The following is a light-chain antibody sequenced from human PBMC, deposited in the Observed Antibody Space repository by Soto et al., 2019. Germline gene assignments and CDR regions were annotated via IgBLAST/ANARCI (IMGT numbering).Light chain of an antibody. Sequence: QSALTQPASVSGSPGQSITISCTGTSSDVGGYNYVSWYQQHPGKAPKLMIYEVSNRPSGVSNRFSGYKSGNTASLTISGLQDEDEADYYCSSYTSSSTWVFGGGTKLTVL. CDR1: SSDVGGYNY. V-gene: IGLV2-14*01. J-gene: IGLJ3*02. CDR2: EVS. CDR3: SSYTSSSTWV.